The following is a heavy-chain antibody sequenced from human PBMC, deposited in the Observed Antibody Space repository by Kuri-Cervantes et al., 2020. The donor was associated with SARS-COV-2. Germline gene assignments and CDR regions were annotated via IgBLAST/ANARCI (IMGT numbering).Heavy chain of an antibody. V-gene: IGHV1-2*06. Sequence: ASVKVSCKASGYPFTNNYIHWVRKAPGQGLEWMGRINPNTGDSYYVQRFQGRVTMTRDTSTSTVYMELSSLRSEDTAVYYCARSTAGYSSSWYTDYWGQGTLVTVSS. CDR3: ARSTAGYSSSWYTDY. D-gene: IGHD6-13*01. CDR2: INPNTGDS. J-gene: IGHJ4*02. CDR1: GYPFTNNY.